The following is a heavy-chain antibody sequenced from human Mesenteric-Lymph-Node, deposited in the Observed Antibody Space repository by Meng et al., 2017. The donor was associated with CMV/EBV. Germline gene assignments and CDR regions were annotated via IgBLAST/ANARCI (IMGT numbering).Heavy chain of an antibody. D-gene: IGHD2-2*01. CDR3: ARDIPAASPHYYGMDV. Sequence: GESLKISCAASGFTFSSYSMNWVRQAPGKGLEWVSSISTSGSTIHYADSVKGRFTISRDNAKNSLYLQMNSLRAEDTAVYYCARDIPAASPHYYGMDVWGQGTTVTVSS. CDR2: ISTSGSTI. V-gene: IGHV3-48*04. J-gene: IGHJ6*02. CDR1: GFTFSSYS.